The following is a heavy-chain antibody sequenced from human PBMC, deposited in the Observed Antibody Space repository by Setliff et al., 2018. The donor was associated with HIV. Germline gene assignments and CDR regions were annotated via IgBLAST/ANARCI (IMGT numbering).Heavy chain of an antibody. CDR1: GDSISSYY. V-gene: IGHV4-59*08. CDR2: IDYSGST. D-gene: IGHD3-3*01. CDR3: ARCYYNFWSGYPLDYMDV. Sequence: ETLSLTCTVSGDSISSYYWSWIRQPPGKGLEWIGYIDYSGSTNYNASLKSRVTMSVGTSKNQFSLKLSSVTAADTAVYYCARCYYNFWSGYPLDYMDVWGKGTTVTVSS. J-gene: IGHJ6*03.